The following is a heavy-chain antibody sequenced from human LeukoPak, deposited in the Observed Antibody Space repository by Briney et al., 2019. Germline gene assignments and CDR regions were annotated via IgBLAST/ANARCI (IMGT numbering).Heavy chain of an antibody. Sequence: GGSLRLSCAASGFTFSGYAMSWVRQAPGKGLEWVSLISGSGGRTYYADSVKGRFTISRDNSKNTLYLQMNSLRAEDTAVYYCARDRGSDDPIDYWGQGTPVTVSA. CDR3: ARDRGSDDPIDY. J-gene: IGHJ4*02. CDR1: GFTFSGYA. CDR2: ISGSGGRT. D-gene: IGHD2-15*01. V-gene: IGHV3-23*01.